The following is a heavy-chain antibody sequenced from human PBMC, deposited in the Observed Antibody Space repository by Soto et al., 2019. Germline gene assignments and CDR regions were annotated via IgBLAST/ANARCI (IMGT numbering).Heavy chain of an antibody. CDR3: AKDQVPVTSQPGYYFHGMDV. D-gene: IGHD4-4*01. V-gene: IGHV3-30-3*01. CDR2: ISYDGSNK. CDR1: GFTFSSYA. J-gene: IGHJ6*02. Sequence: PGGSLRLSCAASGFTFSSYAMHWVRQAPGKGLEWVAVISYDGSNKYYADSVKGRFTISRDNSKNTLYLQMNSLRAEDTTVYYCAKDQVPVTSQPGYYFHGMDVWGQGTTVTVSS.